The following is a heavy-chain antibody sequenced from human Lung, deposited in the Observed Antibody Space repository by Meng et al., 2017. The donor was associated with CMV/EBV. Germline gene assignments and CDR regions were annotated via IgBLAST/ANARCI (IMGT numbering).Heavy chain of an antibody. J-gene: IGHJ6*02. CDR1: GFTFSSYE. Sequence: SLKISXAASGFTFSSYEMNWVRQAPGKGLEWVSYISSSGSTIYYADSVKGRFTISRDNAKNALYLQMNSLRAEDTAVYYCARDGGVVAPAAKYYYYGMDVWGQGTTVTVSS. D-gene: IGHD2-2*01. V-gene: IGHV3-48*03. CDR2: ISSSGSTI. CDR3: ARDGGVVAPAAKYYYYGMDV.